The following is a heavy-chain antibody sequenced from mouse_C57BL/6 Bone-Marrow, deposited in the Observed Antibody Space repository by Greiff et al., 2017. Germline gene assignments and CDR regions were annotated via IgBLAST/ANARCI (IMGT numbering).Heavy chain of an antibody. CDR3: TTCGDSSGYEFAY. CDR1: GFNIKDDY. D-gene: IGHD3-2*02. V-gene: IGHV14-4*01. Sequence: EVQLQQSGAELVRPGASVKLSCTASGFNIKDDYMHWVKQRPEQGLEWIGWIDPENGDTEYASKFQGKATITADTSSNTAYLQLSSLTSEDTAVYYCTTCGDSSGYEFAYWGQGTLVTVSA. CDR2: IDPENGDT. J-gene: IGHJ3*01.